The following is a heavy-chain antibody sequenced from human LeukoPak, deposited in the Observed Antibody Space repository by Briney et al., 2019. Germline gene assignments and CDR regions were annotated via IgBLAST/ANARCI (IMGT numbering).Heavy chain of an antibody. CDR3: ARSIYGSGSYYFDY. D-gene: IGHD3-10*01. Sequence: GASVKVSCKASGGTFSSYAISWVRQAPGQGLEWMGGIIPIFGTANYAQKFLGRVTITADESTSTAYMELSSLRSEDTAVYYCARSIYGSGSYYFDYWGQGTLVTVSS. J-gene: IGHJ4*02. CDR2: IIPIFGTA. CDR1: GGTFSSYA. V-gene: IGHV1-69*01.